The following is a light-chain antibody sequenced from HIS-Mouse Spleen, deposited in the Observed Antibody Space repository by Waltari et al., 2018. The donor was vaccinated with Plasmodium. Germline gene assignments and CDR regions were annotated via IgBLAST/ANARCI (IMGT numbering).Light chain of an antibody. CDR2: DVS. J-gene: IGLJ2*01. Sequence: QSALTQPPSVSGSPGQPVPIPCTGTSSDVGGYNYVSWYQQHPGKAHKLMIYDVSKRPSGVPDRFSGSKSGNTASLTISGLQAEDEADYYCCSYAGSYTLVFGGGTKLTVL. V-gene: IGLV2-11*01. CDR1: SSDVGGYNY. CDR3: CSYAGSYTLV.